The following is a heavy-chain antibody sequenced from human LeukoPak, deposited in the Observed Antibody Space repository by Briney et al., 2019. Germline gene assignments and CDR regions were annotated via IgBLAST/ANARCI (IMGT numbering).Heavy chain of an antibody. J-gene: IGHJ4*02. CDR1: GGSCDDYY. D-gene: IGHD2-21*02. V-gene: IGHV4-34*01. CDR3: ARGRDRSKAGDV. Sequence: SETLSLTCDVSGGSCDDYYSSWTRQPPGKGLEWIGEIHPHGIFYYNSSLVSRVTISIDTSKTQFSLRLTSVTAADTAFYYCARGRDRSKAGDVWGQGSLVTVSS. CDR2: IHPHGIF.